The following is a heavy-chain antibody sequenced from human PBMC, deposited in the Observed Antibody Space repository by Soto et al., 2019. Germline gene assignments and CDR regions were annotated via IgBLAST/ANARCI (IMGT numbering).Heavy chain of an antibody. D-gene: IGHD3-9*01. CDR1: GGSISSSSYY. Sequence: SETLSLTCTVSGGSISSSSYYWGWIRQPPGKGLEWIGSIYYSGSTYYNPSLKSRVTISVDTSKNQFSLKLSSVTAADTAVYYCARQSPSTLLRYFDWLRKNDAFDIWGQGTMVTVSS. CDR2: IYYSGST. J-gene: IGHJ3*02. CDR3: ARQSPSTLLRYFDWLRKNDAFDI. V-gene: IGHV4-39*01.